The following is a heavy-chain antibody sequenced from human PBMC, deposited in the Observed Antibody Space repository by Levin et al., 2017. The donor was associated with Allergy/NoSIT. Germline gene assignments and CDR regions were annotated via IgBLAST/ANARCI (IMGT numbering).Heavy chain of an antibody. CDR2: IYYSGST. J-gene: IGHJ5*02. Sequence: PGGSLRLSCTVSGGSISSSSYYWGWIRQPPGKGLEWIGSIYYSGSTYYNPSLKSRVTISVDTSKNQFSLKLSSVTAADTAVYYCARLVLRNWFDPWGQGTLVTVSS. CDR3: ARLVLRNWFDP. CDR1: GGSISSSSYY. D-gene: IGHD4/OR15-4a*01. V-gene: IGHV4-39*01.